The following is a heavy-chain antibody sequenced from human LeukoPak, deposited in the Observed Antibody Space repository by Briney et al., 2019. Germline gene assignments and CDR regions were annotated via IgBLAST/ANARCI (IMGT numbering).Heavy chain of an antibody. CDR3: ARHAGSPSTFYYYMDVWGKGTTVIYYDMDV. J-gene: IGHJ6*02. V-gene: IGHV4-39*01. CDR2: IYYSGST. Sequence: SETLSLTCTASGGSISSTSYYWGWIRQPPGKGLEWIGSIYYSGSTYYNPSLKSRVTISADTSKNQFSLKVSSVTAADTAVYYCARHAGSPSTFYYYMDVWGKGTTVIYYDMDVWGQGTTVIVSS. D-gene: IGHD2/OR15-2a*01. CDR1: GGSISSTSYY.